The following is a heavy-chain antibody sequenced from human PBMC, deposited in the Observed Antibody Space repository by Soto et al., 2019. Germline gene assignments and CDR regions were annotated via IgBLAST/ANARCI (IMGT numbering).Heavy chain of an antibody. CDR1: GYTFTSYA. Sequence: QVQLVQSGAEVKTPGASVKLSCKASGYTFTSYAMHWVRQAPGQSLEWMGWINAGNGNTKYSQRFQGRVTITRDTSASTAYMDLSSLRSEDTAVYYCARGIAVLVDPDYWGQGTLVTVSS. CDR2: INAGNGNT. V-gene: IGHV1-3*01. J-gene: IGHJ4*02. CDR3: ARGIAVLVDPDY. D-gene: IGHD6-19*01.